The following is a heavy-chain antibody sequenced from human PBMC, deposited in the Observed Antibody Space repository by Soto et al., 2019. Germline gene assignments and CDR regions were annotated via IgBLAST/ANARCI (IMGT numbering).Heavy chain of an antibody. CDR3: AKVASGWYGMDA. V-gene: IGHV3-23*01. CDR2: INDSGDTT. D-gene: IGHD6-19*01. Sequence: EVQLLESGGGSEQPGGSLRLSCAASGFNFSNYAMSWVRQAPGMGLEWVSIINDSGDTTYYADSVRGRFTISRDKSKNTVFLQMNSLRAEDTAMYYCAKVASGWYGMDAWGQGTTVTVPS. J-gene: IGHJ6*02. CDR1: GFNFSNYA.